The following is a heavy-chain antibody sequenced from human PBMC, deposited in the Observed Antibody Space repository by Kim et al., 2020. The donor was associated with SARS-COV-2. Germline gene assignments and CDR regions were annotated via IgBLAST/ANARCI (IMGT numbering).Heavy chain of an antibody. V-gene: IGHV3-9*01. Sequence: DAVKGRFTISRDNAKNSLYLQMNSLRAEDTALYYCAKANSGYDSVEHFDYWGQGTLVTVSS. J-gene: IGHJ4*02. D-gene: IGHD5-12*01. CDR3: AKANSGYDSVEHFDY.